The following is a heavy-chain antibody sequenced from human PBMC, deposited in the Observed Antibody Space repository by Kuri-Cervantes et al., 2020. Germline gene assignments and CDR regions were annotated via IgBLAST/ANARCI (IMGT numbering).Heavy chain of an antibody. V-gene: IGHV3-72*01. Sequence: GGSLRLSCAASGFPFSDHYMDWVRQAPGKGPEWVGRIRNKANSYTTEYAASVKGRFSISRDDSKNSVYLQMNSLRAEDTAVYYCARGGLGRDGYNFLYWGQGTLVTVSS. D-gene: IGHD5-24*01. J-gene: IGHJ4*02. CDR3: ARGGLGRDGYNFLY. CDR2: IRNKANSYTT. CDR1: GFPFSDHY.